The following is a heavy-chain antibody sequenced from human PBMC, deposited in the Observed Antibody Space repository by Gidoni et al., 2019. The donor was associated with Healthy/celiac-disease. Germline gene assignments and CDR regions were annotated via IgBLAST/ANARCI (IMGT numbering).Heavy chain of an antibody. V-gene: IGHV4-34*01. CDR1: GWSFSGYY. CDR3: ARPSLYGSGSPFDY. J-gene: IGHJ4*02. CDR2: INHSGST. Sequence: QVQLQQWGAGLLKPSETLSLTCAVYGWSFSGYYWSWIRQPPGKGLEWIGEINHSGSTNYNPSLKSRVTISVDTSKIQFSLKLSSVTAADTAVYYCARPSLYGSGSPFDYWGQGTLVTVSS. D-gene: IGHD3-10*01.